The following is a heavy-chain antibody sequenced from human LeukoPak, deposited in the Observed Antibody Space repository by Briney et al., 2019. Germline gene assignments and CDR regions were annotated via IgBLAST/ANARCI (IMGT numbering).Heavy chain of an antibody. CDR2: IYYTGTT. CDR1: GGSISSSNW. Sequence: PSETLSLTCAVSGGSISSSNWWNWVRQPPGKGLEWIGSIYYTGTTYNSPSLKSRVTISLDTSKNQFSLKVRSVTAADTAVYFCARGKSRGSHIDYWGQGTLVTVSS. D-gene: IGHD1-26*01. V-gene: IGHV4-4*02. J-gene: IGHJ4*02. CDR3: ARGKSRGSHIDY.